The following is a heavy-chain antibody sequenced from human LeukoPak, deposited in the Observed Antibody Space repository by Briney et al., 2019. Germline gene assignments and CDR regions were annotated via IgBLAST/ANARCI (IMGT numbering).Heavy chain of an antibody. J-gene: IGHJ6*02. CDR2: IYYSGST. Sequence: SETLSLTCTVSGGSISSSSYYWGWIRQPPGKGLEWIGYIYYSGSTYYNPSLKSRVTISVDTSKNQFSLKLSSVTAADTAVYYCARAVSDFWSGDYYYYYGMDVWGQGTTVTVSS. V-gene: IGHV4-30-4*08. CDR3: ARAVSDFWSGDYYYYYGMDV. D-gene: IGHD3-3*01. CDR1: GGSISSSSYY.